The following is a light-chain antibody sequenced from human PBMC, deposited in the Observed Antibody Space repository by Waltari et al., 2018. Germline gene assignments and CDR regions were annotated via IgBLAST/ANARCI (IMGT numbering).Light chain of an antibody. CDR3: QQYNNWPPGA. J-gene: IGKJ1*01. Sequence: CRASQSVSSNLAWYQQKPGQAPRLPIHGASTRATGIPARFSGSGSGTEFTLTISSLQSEDFAVYYCQQYNNWPPGAFGQGTKVEIK. CDR1: QSVSSN. CDR2: GAS. V-gene: IGKV3-15*01.